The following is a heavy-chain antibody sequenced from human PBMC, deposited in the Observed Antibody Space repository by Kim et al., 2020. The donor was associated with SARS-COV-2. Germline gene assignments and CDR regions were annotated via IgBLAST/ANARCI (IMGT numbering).Heavy chain of an antibody. J-gene: IGHJ6*02. CDR3: ARDGYSSNYYGMDV. Sequence: ADSVKGRLTISRDNAKNSLYLQMNSLRDEDTAVYYCARDGYSSNYYGMDVWGQGTTVTVSS. V-gene: IGHV3-48*02. D-gene: IGHD5-18*01.